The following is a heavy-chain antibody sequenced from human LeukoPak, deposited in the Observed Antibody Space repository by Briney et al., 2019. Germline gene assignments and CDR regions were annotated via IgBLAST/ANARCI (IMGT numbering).Heavy chain of an antibody. CDR3: ARDRVQNPGVFESFGY. J-gene: IGHJ4*02. CDR2: ISYDGSNK. CDR1: GFTFSNYG. Sequence: PGGSLRLSCAASGFTFSNYGMHWVRQAPGKGLEWVAVISYDGSNKYYAESVKGRFTISRDNSKNTLYLQMNSLRAEDTAVYYFARDRVQNPGVFESFGYWGEGALV. V-gene: IGHV3-30*04. D-gene: IGHD1-1*01.